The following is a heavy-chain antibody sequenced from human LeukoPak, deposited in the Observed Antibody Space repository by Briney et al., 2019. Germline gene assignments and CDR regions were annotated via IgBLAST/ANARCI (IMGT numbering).Heavy chain of an antibody. CDR2: ISGTGGST. V-gene: IGHV3-23*01. Sequence: GGSLRLSCAASGLTFSSYGMTWVRQAPGKGLEWVSVISGTGGSTYYADSVKGRFTISRDNSKNTLYLQMNSLRAEDTAVYYCAKDGGGSTSSLGPLWYFDYWGQGTLVTVSS. J-gene: IGHJ4*02. D-gene: IGHD2-2*01. CDR3: AKDGGGSTSSLGPLWYFDY. CDR1: GLTFSSYG.